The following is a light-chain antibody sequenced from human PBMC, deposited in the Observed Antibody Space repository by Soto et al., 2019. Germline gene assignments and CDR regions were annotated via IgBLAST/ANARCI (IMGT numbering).Light chain of an antibody. V-gene: IGLV1-40*01. J-gene: IGLJ2*01. CDR1: SSNIGAGYD. CDR2: GNT. Sequence: QSVLTQPPSVSGAPGQRGTISCTGSSSNIGAGYDVHWYQQLPGRAPKLLIYGNTNRPSGVPYRFSGSKSCTSASLAITGLQAEDEADYYCLSFDSSLSGVFGGGTKVTVL. CDR3: LSFDSSLSGV.